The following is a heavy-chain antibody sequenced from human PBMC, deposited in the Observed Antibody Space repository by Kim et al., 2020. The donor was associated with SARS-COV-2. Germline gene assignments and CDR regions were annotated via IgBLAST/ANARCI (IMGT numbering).Heavy chain of an antibody. J-gene: IGHJ6*02. CDR3: ARGTTVTRDFPIGQYYYYYYGMDV. CDR2: ISAYNGNT. V-gene: IGHV1-18*04. Sequence: ASVKVSCKASGYTFTSYGISWVRQAPGQGLEWMGWISAYNGNTNYAQKLQGRVTMTTDTSTSTAYMELRSLRSDDTAVYYCARGTTVTRDFPIGQYYYYYYGMDVWGQGTTVTVSS. CDR1: GYTFTSYG. D-gene: IGHD4-4*01.